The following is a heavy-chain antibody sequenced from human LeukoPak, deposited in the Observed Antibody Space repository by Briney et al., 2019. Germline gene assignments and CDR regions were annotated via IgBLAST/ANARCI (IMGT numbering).Heavy chain of an antibody. J-gene: IGHJ4*02. V-gene: IGHV3-30*02. CDR1: GFTFSTYG. CDR2: IRYDGSNK. Sequence: GGSLRLSCAASGFTFSTYGMHWVRQAPGKGLEWVAFIRYDGSNKYYADSVRGRFTISRDNSKNTLFLQMNSLRAEDTAVYYCARDGGVGWLQFLPLYYFDYWGQGTLVTVSS. D-gene: IGHD5-24*01. CDR3: ARDGGVGWLQFLPLYYFDY.